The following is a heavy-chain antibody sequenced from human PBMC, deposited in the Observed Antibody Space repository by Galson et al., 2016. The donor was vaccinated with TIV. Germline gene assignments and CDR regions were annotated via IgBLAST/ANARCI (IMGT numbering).Heavy chain of an antibody. D-gene: IGHD4-17*01. Sequence: SVKVSCKASGYPFAGQYLHWVRQAPGQGLEWMGWINPNGGDTNYAQKFQNRVTMTRDTSISTAYMELSSLRSDDTAVCYCARDLMTSVTTPFDFWGHGTLVTVSS. J-gene: IGHJ4*01. V-gene: IGHV1-2*02. CDR3: ARDLMTSVTTPFDF. CDR1: GYPFAGQY. CDR2: INPNGGDT.